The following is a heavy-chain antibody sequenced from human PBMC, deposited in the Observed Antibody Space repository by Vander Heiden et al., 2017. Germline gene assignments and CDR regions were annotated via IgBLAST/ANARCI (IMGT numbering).Heavy chain of an antibody. CDR2: IYPGDSNP. CDR3: GRPFAGSSDNFHY. D-gene: IGHD1-1*01. CDR1: GYSFSHYW. V-gene: IGHV5-51*01. Sequence: EVQLVQSGGEVKKPGESLKLSCKGSGYSFSHYWIGWLRQVTGKGLEWMGIIYPGDSNPIYGPSFQGQVTISVDKSINTAYLQWSSLKASDTAIYYCGRPFAGSSDNFHYWGQGTLVTVSS. J-gene: IGHJ4*02.